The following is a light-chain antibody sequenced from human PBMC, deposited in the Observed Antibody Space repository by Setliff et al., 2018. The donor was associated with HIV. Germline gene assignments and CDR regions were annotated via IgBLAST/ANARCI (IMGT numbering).Light chain of an antibody. CDR1: SSNIGNNY. V-gene: IGLV1-51*01. J-gene: IGLJ1*01. Sequence: QSVLTQPPSVVAAPGQTVTISCSGSSSNIGNNYVSWYQQLPETAPQLLIYDDYKRPSWIPDRFSGSKSGTSATLDITGLQTGDEADYYCGTWDFSLTAYVFGTGTKVTVL. CDR2: DDY. CDR3: GTWDFSLTAYV.